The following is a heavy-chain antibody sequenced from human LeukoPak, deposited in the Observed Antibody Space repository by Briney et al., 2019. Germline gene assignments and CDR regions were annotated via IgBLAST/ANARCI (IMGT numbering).Heavy chain of an antibody. V-gene: IGHV1-2*02. CDR1: GYTFTGYY. D-gene: IGHD3-10*01. J-gene: IGHJ4*02. CDR3: ARDGVRLLWFGELLPEYYFDY. Sequence: GASVNVSCKASGYTFTGYYMHWVRQAPGQGLEWMGWINPNSGGTNYAQKFQGRVTMTRDTSISTAYMELSRLRSDDTAVYYCARDGVRLLWFGELLPEYYFDYWGQGTLVTVSS. CDR2: INPNSGGT.